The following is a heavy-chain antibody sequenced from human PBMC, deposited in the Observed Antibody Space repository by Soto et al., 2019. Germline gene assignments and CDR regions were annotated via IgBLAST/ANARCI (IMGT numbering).Heavy chain of an antibody. V-gene: IGHV1-2*04. CDR1: GYTLTGYY. Sequence: ASVKVSCKASGYTLTGYYMHWVRQAPGQGLEWMGWINPNSGGTNYAQKFQGWVTMTRDTSISTAYMELSRLRSDDTAVYYCARAPLSGWFDPWGQGTLVTVSS. CDR3: ARAPLSGWFDP. CDR2: INPNSGGT. D-gene: IGHD6-19*01. J-gene: IGHJ5*02.